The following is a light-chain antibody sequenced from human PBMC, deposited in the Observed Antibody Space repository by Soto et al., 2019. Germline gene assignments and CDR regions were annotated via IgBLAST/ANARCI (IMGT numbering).Light chain of an antibody. J-gene: IGKJ4*01. V-gene: IGKV1-12*01. CDR3: QQSNSFPLT. CDR1: QGISSR. CDR2: AAS. Sequence: DIQLTQSPSFLSASVGDRVTITCRASQGISSRLAWYQQKPGKAPNLLIYAASSLQSGVPSRFSGSGSETDFTLTIGSLQPEDFATYYCQQSNSFPLTFGGGTKVDIK.